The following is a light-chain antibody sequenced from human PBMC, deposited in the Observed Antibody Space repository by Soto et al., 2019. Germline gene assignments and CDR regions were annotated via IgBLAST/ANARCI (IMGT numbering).Light chain of an antibody. J-gene: IGKJ5*01. CDR3: QQYNDWPRT. V-gene: IGKV3-15*01. CDR1: QLFSSN. CDR2: GSS. Sequence: EILMTQSPATLSVSPVESXTXSCRASQLFSSNLAWYQRRPGQAPRLLIYGSSTRATGVPPRFSGSASGTEFTLTISSLQSEDFGVYYCQQYNDWPRTFGQGTRLEIK.